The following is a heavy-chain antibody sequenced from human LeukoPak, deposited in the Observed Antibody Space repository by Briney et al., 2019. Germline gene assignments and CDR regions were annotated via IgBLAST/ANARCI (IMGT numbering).Heavy chain of an antibody. J-gene: IGHJ4*02. D-gene: IGHD3-22*01. V-gene: IGHV1-46*01. CDR1: GYTFTSYY. CDR3: ARDCAGRDSIGYQDGFDY. CDR2: INPSGGST. Sequence: ASVKVSCKASGYTFTSYYMHWVRQAPGQGLEWMGIINPSGGSTSYAQKFQGRVTMTRDTSTSTVYMELSSLRSEDTAVYCCARDCAGRDSIGYQDGFDYWGQGTLVTVSS.